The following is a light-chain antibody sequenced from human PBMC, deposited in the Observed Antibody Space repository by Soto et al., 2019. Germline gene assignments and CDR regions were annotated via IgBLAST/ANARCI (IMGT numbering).Light chain of an antibody. J-gene: IGKJ2*01. V-gene: IGKV3-20*01. Sequence: EIVLTQSPGTLSLSPGERATLSCMASQSVRSSYLAWYQQKPGQAPRLLIYGASSSATGIPDRFSGSGSGTDFTLTISRLEPEDFAVYYCQQYGSSPPMYTFGQGTKLEIK. CDR2: GAS. CDR1: QSVRSSY. CDR3: QQYGSSPPMYT.